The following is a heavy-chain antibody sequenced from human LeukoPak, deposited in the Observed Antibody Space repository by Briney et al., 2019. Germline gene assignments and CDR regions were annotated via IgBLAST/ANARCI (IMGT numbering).Heavy chain of an antibody. Sequence: SETLSLTCTVSGGSISSYYWSWIRQPPGKGLEWIGYIYYSGSTNHNSSLKSRVTMSVDTSKQQFSLKLSSVTAADTAVYYCAREGVGATDDAFDIWGQGIVVTVSS. CDR3: AREGVGATDDAFDI. D-gene: IGHD1-26*01. J-gene: IGHJ3*02. CDR2: IYYSGST. V-gene: IGHV4-59*13. CDR1: GGSISSYY.